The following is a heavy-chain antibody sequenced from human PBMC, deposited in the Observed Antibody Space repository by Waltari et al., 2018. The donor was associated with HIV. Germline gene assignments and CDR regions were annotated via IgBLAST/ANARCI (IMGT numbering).Heavy chain of an antibody. CDR2: VNHVGRT. Sequence: QVHLEQWGTGLLRPYETLSLTCAVYGGSFSGYYWSWTRQCPGRGLEWIGEVNHVGRTNYSPSLKGRVTVSVDTSKNQFSLTMRSVTAADTAVYYCARDSAPGLAVDDDDGEFFYYGLDVWGQGTTVTVSS. D-gene: IGHD6-19*01. CDR1: GGSFSGYY. CDR3: ARDSAPGLAVDDDDGEFFYYGLDV. V-gene: IGHV4-34*01. J-gene: IGHJ6*01.